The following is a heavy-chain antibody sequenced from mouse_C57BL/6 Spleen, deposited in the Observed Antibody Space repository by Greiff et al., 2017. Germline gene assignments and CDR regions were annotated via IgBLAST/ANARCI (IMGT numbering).Heavy chain of an antibody. CDR2: IDPSDSYT. D-gene: IGHD2-3*01. V-gene: IGHV1-50*01. CDR3: AKGYDGYPFAY. Sequence: VQLQQPGAELVKPGASVKLSCKASGYTFTSYWMQWVKQRPGQGLEWIGEIDPSDSYTNYNQKFKGKATLTVDTSSSTAYMQLSSLTSEDSAVYYFAKGYDGYPFAYWGQGTLVTVSA. CDR1: GYTFTSYW. J-gene: IGHJ3*01.